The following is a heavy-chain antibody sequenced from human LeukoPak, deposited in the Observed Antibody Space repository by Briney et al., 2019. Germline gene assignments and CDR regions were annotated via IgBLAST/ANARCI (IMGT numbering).Heavy chain of an antibody. J-gene: IGHJ4*02. CDR1: GGSISSHY. CDR3: ARTASGYSSGWPWFDY. CDR2: LYYRGTT. D-gene: IGHD6-19*01. Sequence: PSETLSLTCTISGGSISSHYWSWIRQSPGRGLEWLGYLYYRGTTNYNPSLKSRVTMSVDTSKNQFSLKLSSVTAADTAVYYCARTASGYSSGWPWFDYWGQGTLVTVSS. V-gene: IGHV4-59*11.